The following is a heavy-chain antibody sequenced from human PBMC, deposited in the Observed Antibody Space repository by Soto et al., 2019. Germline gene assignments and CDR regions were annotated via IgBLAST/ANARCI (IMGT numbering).Heavy chain of an antibody. Sequence: QVQLQQWGAGLLKPSETLSLTCAVYGGSFSGYYWSWIRQPPGKGLEWIGEINHSGSNNYNPSLNLRVTISVDTSENQYSLTMSSVAAAATAVYYCAREGGYYYYYCYMDVWGKGTTVTVSS. J-gene: IGHJ6*03. D-gene: IGHD3-16*01. CDR3: AREGGYYYYYCYMDV. V-gene: IGHV4-34*01. CDR1: GGSFSGYY. CDR2: INHSGSN.